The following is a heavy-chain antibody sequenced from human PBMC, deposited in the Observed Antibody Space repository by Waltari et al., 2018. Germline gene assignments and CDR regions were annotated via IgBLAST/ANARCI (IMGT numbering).Heavy chain of an antibody. V-gene: IGHV1-69*02. Sequence: QVQLVQSGAEVKKPGSSVKVSCKASGGTFSSYTISWVRQAPGQGLEWMGRIIPILGIANYAQKFQGRVTITSDKSTSTAYMELSSLRSEDTAVYCCAMRKVNGDRGGYFDYWGQGTLVTVSS. J-gene: IGHJ4*02. CDR3: AMRKVNGDRGGYFDY. CDR2: IIPILGIA. D-gene: IGHD4-17*01. CDR1: GGTFSSYT.